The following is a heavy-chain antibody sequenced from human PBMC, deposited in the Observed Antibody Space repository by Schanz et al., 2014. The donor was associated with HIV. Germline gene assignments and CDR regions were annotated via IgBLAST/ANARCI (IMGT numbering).Heavy chain of an antibody. V-gene: IGHV1-69*18. D-gene: IGHD3-10*01. CDR2: ITPLFGTP. Sequence: QVQLVQSGAEVKKPGSSVKVSCKASGGTFSNYAISWVRQAPGQGLEWMGSITPLFGTPNYAQKFRDRVKITADESTSTVYLALSSLTFEDTAVYYCVKADEELYFHSWGQGTLVTVSS. CDR3: VKADEELYFHS. CDR1: GGTFSNYA. J-gene: IGHJ4*02.